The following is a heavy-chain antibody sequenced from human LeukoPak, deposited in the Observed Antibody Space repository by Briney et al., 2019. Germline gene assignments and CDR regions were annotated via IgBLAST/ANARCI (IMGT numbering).Heavy chain of an antibody. CDR1: GFTFSSYE. Sequence: GGSLRLSCAASGFTFSSYEMNWVRQAPGQGLEWVSYISSSGSTIYYADSVKGRFTISRDNAKNSLYLQMNSLRAEDTAVYYCASGSDYYDSSGADYWGQGTLVTVSS. J-gene: IGHJ4*02. CDR2: ISSSGSTI. V-gene: IGHV3-48*03. D-gene: IGHD3-22*01. CDR3: ASGSDYYDSSGADY.